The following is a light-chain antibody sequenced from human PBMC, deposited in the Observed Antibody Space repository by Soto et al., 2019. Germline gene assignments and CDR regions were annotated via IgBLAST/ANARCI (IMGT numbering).Light chain of an antibody. CDR1: QSVSSY. CDR3: QQYNNWPLT. Sequence: EIVLTQSPATLSLSPGARAALTGRASQSVSSYLAWYQQKPGQAPRLLIYDASNRATGIPARFSGSGSGTDFTLTISSLEPEDFAAYYCQQYNNWPLTFGGGTKVDIK. CDR2: DAS. J-gene: IGKJ4*01. V-gene: IGKV3-11*01.